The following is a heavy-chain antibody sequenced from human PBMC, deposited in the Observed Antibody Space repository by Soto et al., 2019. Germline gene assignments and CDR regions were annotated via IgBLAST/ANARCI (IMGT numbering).Heavy chain of an antibody. J-gene: IGHJ4*02. V-gene: IGHV3-7*01. CDR3: VRDPPVDEGAFFDY. CDR2: VKDDGSEQ. D-gene: IGHD5-12*01. Sequence: GGSLRLSCEASGFIFTKYWMTWVRRAPGKGLEWVASVKDDGSEQYYVDSVRGRFSISRDNAKDTVVLQMNSLRGEDTAFYYCVRDPPVDEGAFFDYWGQGALVTVSS. CDR1: GFIFTKYW.